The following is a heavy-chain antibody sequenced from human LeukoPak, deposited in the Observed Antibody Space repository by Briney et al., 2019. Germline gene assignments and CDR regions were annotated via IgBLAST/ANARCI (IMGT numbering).Heavy chain of an antibody. CDR3: TRSLPXVRACDTFDI. D-gene: IGHD3-10*01. J-gene: IGHJ3*02. Sequence: GGSLRLSCAAYGFTFSRFSMNWVRQAPGKGPEWVSSISSSGKYTYYADSLKGRLTISRDNAKNSLDLQMNSLRAEDTAVYYCTRSLPXVRACDTFDIWGQGTMVTVSS. CDR2: ISSSGKYT. CDR1: GFTFSRFS. V-gene: IGHV3-21*01.